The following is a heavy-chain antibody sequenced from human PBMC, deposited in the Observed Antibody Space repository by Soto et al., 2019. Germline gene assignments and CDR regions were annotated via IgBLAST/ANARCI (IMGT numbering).Heavy chain of an antibody. CDR1: GGSISSGGYS. V-gene: IGHV4-30-2*01. CDR3: ARGNEYDLFYYYDSSGYLYWFGP. D-gene: IGHD3-22*01. J-gene: IGHJ5*02. CDR2: IYHSGST. Sequence: PSETLSLTCAVSGGSISSGGYSWSWIRQPPGKGLEWIGYIYHSGSTYYNPSLKSRVTISVDRSKNQFSLKLSSVTAADTAVYYCARGNEYDLFYYYDSSGYLYWFGPWGQGALVTVSS.